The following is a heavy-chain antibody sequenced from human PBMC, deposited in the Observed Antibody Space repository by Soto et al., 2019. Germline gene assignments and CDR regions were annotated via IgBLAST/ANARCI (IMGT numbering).Heavy chain of an antibody. CDR3: ARDGSGWGLIDY. Sequence: VAGISYDGSNQYYADSVKGRFTISRDNSKNTLYLQMNSLRAEDTAVYYCARDGSGWGLIDYWGQGTLVTVSS. V-gene: IGHV3-30-3*01. D-gene: IGHD6-19*01. J-gene: IGHJ4*02. CDR2: ISYDGSNQ.